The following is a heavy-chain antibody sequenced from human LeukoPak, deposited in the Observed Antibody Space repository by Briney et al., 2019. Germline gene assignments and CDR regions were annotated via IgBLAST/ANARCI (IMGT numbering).Heavy chain of an antibody. J-gene: IGHJ4*02. V-gene: IGHV3-48*04. CDR2: ISSSSSTI. CDR1: GFTFSSYS. D-gene: IGHD5-24*01. Sequence: GGSLRLSCAASGFTFSSYSMNWVRQAPGKGLEWVSYISSSSSTIYYADSVKGRFTISRDNAKNSLYLQMNSLRAEDTALYYCAKDRGRDGYKYGEGLDYWGQGTLVTVSS. CDR3: AKDRGRDGYKYGEGLDY.